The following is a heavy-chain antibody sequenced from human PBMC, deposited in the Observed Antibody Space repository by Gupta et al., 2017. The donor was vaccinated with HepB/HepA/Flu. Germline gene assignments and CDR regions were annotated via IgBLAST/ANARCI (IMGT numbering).Heavy chain of an antibody. V-gene: IGHV3-23*01. CDR2: ISGDGDST. Sequence: EVQLLESGGGLVQPGGSLRLSCAASGFTFSSSAMTWVRKAPGKGLEWVSAISGDGDSTYYADSVKGRFTISRDNSKNTLYLQMNSLRDEDTAVYFCARVRGYYDTSGFVFDAFDIWGQGTMVTVSS. J-gene: IGHJ3*02. CDR1: GFTFSSSA. D-gene: IGHD3-22*01. CDR3: ARVRGYYDTSGFVFDAFDI.